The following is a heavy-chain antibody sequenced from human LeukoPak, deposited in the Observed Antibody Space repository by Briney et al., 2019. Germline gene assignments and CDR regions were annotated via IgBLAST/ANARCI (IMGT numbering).Heavy chain of an antibody. D-gene: IGHD6-13*01. J-gene: IGHJ4*02. Sequence: ASVKVSCKASGYTFTTYVFNGVRQATGQGLEWMGWMNPNSGDTGYAQKFQGRITVTRNTSISTAYMELSSLRSEDTAVYYGVVLAATGTIDCWARGTLVTVSS. CDR3: VVLAATGTIDC. CDR1: GYTFTTYV. V-gene: IGHV1-8*03. CDR2: MNPNSGDT.